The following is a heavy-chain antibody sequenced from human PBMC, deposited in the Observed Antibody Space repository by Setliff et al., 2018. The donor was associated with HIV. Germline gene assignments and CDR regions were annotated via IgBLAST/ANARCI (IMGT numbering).Heavy chain of an antibody. D-gene: IGHD2-15*01. CDR3: ARVRAVSNCSGGSCYSGYYYYYYMDV. CDR1: GYTFTSYA. Sequence: ASVKVSCKASGYTFTSYAMPWVRQAPGQRLEWMGWINAGNGNTKYSQKFQGRVTITMDTSASTAYMELSSLRSEDTAVYYCARVRAVSNCSGGSCYSGYYYYYYMDVWGKGTTVTVSS. J-gene: IGHJ6*03. V-gene: IGHV1-3*01. CDR2: INAGNGNT.